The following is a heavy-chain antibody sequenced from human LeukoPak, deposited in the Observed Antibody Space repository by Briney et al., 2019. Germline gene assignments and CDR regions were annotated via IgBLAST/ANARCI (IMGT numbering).Heavy chain of an antibody. CDR3: APSFDYGDFWDY. V-gene: IGHV3-7*01. CDR2: IKQDGSGK. D-gene: IGHD4-17*01. Sequence: GGSLRLSCVTSGFTFGSYWMSWVRQAPGKGLEWVANIKQDGSGKYYADSVKCRFTISRDNAKNSLYLQMDSLRADDTAMYYCAPSFDYGDFWDYWGQGTLVTVSS. CDR1: GFTFGSYW. J-gene: IGHJ4*02.